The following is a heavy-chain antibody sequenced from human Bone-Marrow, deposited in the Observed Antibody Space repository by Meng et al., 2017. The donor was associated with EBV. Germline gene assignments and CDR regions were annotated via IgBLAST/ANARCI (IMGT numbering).Heavy chain of an antibody. V-gene: IGHV1-24*01. CDR3: ATGTYYDILTGYYLDY. J-gene: IGHJ4*02. Sequence: QVQLVQSGAEVKKPGASVKVSCKVAGYTLTELSMHWVRQAPGKGLEWMGGFDPEDGETIYAQKFQGRVTMTEDTSTDTAYMELSSLRSEDTAVYYCATGTYYDILTGYYLDYWGQGTLVTVSS. D-gene: IGHD3-9*01. CDR2: FDPEDGET. CDR1: GYTLTELS.